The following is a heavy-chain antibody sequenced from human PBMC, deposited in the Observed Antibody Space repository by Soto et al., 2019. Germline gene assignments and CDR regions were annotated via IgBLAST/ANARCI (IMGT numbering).Heavy chain of an antibody. CDR1: GGSITTNTW. D-gene: IGHD2-21*02. CDR2: IFHSGTT. V-gene: IGHV4-4*02. CDR3: AGLRCNTDXYKFYGMDV. J-gene: IGHJ6*02. Sequence: SETLSLTCAVSGGSITTNTWWSWVRQTPGKGLEWIAEIFHSGTTNYSPSLKSRVTISVDKSKNQFSLEMNSVTAADTAVYYCAGLRCNTDXYKFYGMDVWGQGTTVTVSS.